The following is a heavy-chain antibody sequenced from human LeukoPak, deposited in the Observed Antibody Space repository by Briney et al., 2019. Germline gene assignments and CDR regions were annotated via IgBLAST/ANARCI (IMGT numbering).Heavy chain of an antibody. CDR1: GFTVSSNY. CDR2: ISYDGSNK. CDR3: AKGVVAVAGSRSSGPQDYYYGMDV. V-gene: IGHV3-30*18. D-gene: IGHD6-19*01. J-gene: IGHJ6*02. Sequence: GGSLRLSCTASGFTVSSNYMSWVRQAPGKGLEWVAVISYDGSNKYNADSVKGRFTISRDNSKNTLYLQMNSLRAEDTAVYYCAKGVVAVAGSRSSGPQDYYYGMDVWGQGTTVTVSS.